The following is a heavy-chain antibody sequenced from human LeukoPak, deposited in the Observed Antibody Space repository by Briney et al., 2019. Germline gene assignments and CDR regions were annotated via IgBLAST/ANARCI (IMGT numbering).Heavy chain of an antibody. CDR1: GGFISDYY. V-gene: IGHV4-59*01. D-gene: IGHD1-7*01. Sequence: SETLSLTCSVSGGFISDYYWSCIRQPPGKGLEWIGYIYHTGNTHYNPSLKSRVTISVDTSKSQFSLELSSVTAADTALYYCAGSMLGRNYLIDYWGRGTLLTVSS. CDR2: IYHTGNT. CDR3: AGSMLGRNYLIDY. J-gene: IGHJ4*02.